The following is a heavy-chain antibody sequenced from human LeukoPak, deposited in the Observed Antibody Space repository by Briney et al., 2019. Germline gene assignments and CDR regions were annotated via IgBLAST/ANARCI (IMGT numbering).Heavy chain of an antibody. J-gene: IGHJ4*02. CDR2: ISAYNGNT. Sequence: ASVKVSCKASGYTFTSYGISWVRQAPGQGLEWMGWISAYNGNTNCAQKLQGRVTMTTDTSTSTAYMELRSLRSDDTAVYYCARDYSGSAYYDFWSGRATFDYWGQGTLVTVSS. CDR3: ARDYSGSAYYDFWSGRATFDY. CDR1: GYTFTSYG. D-gene: IGHD3-3*01. V-gene: IGHV1-18*01.